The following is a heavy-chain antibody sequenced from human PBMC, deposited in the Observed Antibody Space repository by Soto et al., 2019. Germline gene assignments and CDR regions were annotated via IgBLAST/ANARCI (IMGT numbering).Heavy chain of an antibody. D-gene: IGHD5-18*01. J-gene: IGHJ6*02. V-gene: IGHV1-69*08. CDR3: AREGGYCYGSVYYYYGMDV. CDR1: GGTFSSYT. CDR2: IIPILGIA. Sequence: QVQLVQSGAEVKKPGSSVKVSCKASGGTFSSYTISWVRQAPGQGLEWMGRIIPILGIANYAQKFQGRVTITAAKTTSTADMELSSMRSEDTAVYYCAREGGYCYGSVYYYYGMDVWGQGTTVTVSS.